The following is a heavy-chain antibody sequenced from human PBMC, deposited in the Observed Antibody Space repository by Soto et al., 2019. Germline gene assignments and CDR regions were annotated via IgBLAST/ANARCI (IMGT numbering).Heavy chain of an antibody. J-gene: IGHJ5*02. CDR2: IYYSGST. V-gene: IGHV4-39*01. CDR1: GGSISSSSYY. D-gene: IGHD1-26*01. CDR3: ASAWELLRMGWFDP. Sequence: SETLSLTCTVSGGSISSSSYYWGWIRQPPGKGLEWIGSIYYSGSTYYNPSLKSRVTISVDTSKNQFSLKLSSVTAADTAVYYCASAWELLRMGWFDPWGQGTLVTVSS.